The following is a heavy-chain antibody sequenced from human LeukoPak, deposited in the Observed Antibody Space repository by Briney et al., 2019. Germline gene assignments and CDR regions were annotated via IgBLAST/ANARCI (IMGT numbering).Heavy chain of an antibody. D-gene: IGHD2-2*01. V-gene: IGHV1-18*04. Sequence: GASVKVSCKASGYTFTGYYMHWVRQAPGQGLEWMGWISAYNGNTNYAQKLQGRVTMTTDTSTSTAYMELRSLRSDDTAVYYCARDAPWTAVYGMDVWGQGTTVTVSS. CDR3: ARDAPWTAVYGMDV. CDR2: ISAYNGNT. J-gene: IGHJ6*02. CDR1: GYTFTGYY.